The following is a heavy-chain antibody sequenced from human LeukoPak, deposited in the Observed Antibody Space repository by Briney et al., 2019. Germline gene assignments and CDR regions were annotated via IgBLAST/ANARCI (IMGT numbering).Heavy chain of an antibody. D-gene: IGHD3-10*01. CDR2: IWPADSDT. V-gene: IGHV5-51*01. J-gene: IGHJ4*02. CDR3: ARQISYYGSGSYKDY. Sequence: GESLKIPCKGSGYRFNSYWIGWVRQMPGKGLEWMGIIWPADSDTRYSPSFQGQVTISADKSISTAYLQWSSLKDSDTAMYYCARQISYYGSGSYKDYWGQGTLVTVSS. CDR1: GYRFNSYW.